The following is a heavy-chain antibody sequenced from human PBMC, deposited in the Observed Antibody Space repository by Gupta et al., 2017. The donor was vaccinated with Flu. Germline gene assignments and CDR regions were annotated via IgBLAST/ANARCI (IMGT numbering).Heavy chain of an antibody. Sequence: MNWVRQAPGKGLEWVGRINSKVQGETTDYAASVKGRFTISRDASMSMLFLQMNSLQAEDTAVYYCTTPRYCTRISCGSIDFWGQGTLVTVSS. D-gene: IGHD2-8*01. J-gene: IGHJ4*02. CDR3: TTPRYCTRISCGSIDF. CDR2: INSKVQGETT. V-gene: IGHV3-15*01.